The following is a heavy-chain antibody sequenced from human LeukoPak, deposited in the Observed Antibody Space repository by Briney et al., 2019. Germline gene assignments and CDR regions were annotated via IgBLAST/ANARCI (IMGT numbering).Heavy chain of an antibody. Sequence: SKTLSLTCAVYGGSFSGYYWSWIRQPPGKGLEWIGEINHSGSTNYNPSLKSRVTISVDTSKNQFSLKLSSVTAADTAVYYCARAYYVVVAAAFDYWGQGTLVTVSS. V-gene: IGHV4-34*01. CDR1: GGSFSGYY. D-gene: IGHD2-15*01. CDR3: ARAYYVVVAAAFDY. CDR2: INHSGST. J-gene: IGHJ4*02.